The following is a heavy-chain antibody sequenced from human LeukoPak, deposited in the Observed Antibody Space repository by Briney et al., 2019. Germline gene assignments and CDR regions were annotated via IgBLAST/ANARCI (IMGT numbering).Heavy chain of an antibody. CDR3: TRRYYDSSGYYSFDY. CDR1: GFTFSGSA. Sequence: PGGSLRLSCAASGFTFSGSAMHWVRQASGKGLEWVGCIRSKANSYATAYAVSVKGRFTISGDDSKNTAYLQMNSLKTEDTAVYYCTRRYYDSSGYYSFDYWGQGTLVTVSS. V-gene: IGHV3-73*01. D-gene: IGHD3-22*01. CDR2: IRSKANSYAT. J-gene: IGHJ4*02.